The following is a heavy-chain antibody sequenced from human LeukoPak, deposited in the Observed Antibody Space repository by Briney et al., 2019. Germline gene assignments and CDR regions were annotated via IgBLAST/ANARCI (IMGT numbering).Heavy chain of an antibody. CDR3: AKVYSNGDGA. D-gene: IGHD6-19*01. CDR2: ISGSGAST. Sequence: GGSLRLSCAASGFTFSSYGMHWVRQTPGKGLEWVSTISGSGASTYYADAVRGRFTISRDNSRNTLQLQMNSLRAEDTAVYYCAKVYSNGDGAWGQGTLVTVSS. CDR1: GFTFSSYG. J-gene: IGHJ5*02. V-gene: IGHV3-23*01.